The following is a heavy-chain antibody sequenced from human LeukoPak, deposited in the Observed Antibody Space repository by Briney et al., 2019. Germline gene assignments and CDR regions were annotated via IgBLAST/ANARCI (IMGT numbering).Heavy chain of an antibody. CDR3: ARVWAQDPKRAFDI. V-gene: IGHV4-38-2*01. CDR1: GYSISSGYY. Sequence: SETLSLTCAVSGYSISSGYYWGWIRQSPGRGLEWIGTIHHSGSTYYNPSLKSRGTISVDTSKNQFALKLSSVTAADTAVYYCARVWAQDPKRAFDIWGQGTMVTVSS. D-gene: IGHD3-16*01. CDR2: IHHSGST. J-gene: IGHJ3*02.